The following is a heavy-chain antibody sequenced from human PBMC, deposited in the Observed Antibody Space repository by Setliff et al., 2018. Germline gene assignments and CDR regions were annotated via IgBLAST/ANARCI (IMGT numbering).Heavy chain of an antibody. V-gene: IGHV4-59*01. D-gene: IGHD1-20*01. CDR3: ARVSDAFYNYPGV. CDR1: GGSISPYY. Sequence: SETLSLTCSVSGGSISPYYWGWIRQSPKTGLEFIAHVRYTGRADYNPSLRSRASISIDTSKRQFSLKLRSLAAADTAIYYCARVSDAFYNYPGVWGQGTTVTVSS. CDR2: VRYTGRA. J-gene: IGHJ6*02.